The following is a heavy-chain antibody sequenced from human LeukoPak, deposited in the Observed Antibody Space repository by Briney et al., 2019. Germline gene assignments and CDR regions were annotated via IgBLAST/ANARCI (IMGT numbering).Heavy chain of an antibody. D-gene: IGHD2-15*01. Sequence: SETLSLACTVSGGSISSYYWSWIRQPPGKGLEWIGYIFYSGSTNYNPSLKSRVTISVDTSKNQFSLKLRSVTAADTAVYYCARHSPGYPFFGPRGQGTLVTVSS. V-gene: IGHV4-59*08. CDR3: ARHSPGYPFFGP. J-gene: IGHJ5*02. CDR2: IFYSGST. CDR1: GGSISSYY.